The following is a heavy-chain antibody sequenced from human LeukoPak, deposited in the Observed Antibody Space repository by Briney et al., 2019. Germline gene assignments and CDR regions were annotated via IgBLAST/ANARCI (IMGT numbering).Heavy chain of an antibody. D-gene: IGHD3-16*01. J-gene: IGHJ4*02. CDR1: GFTFSTYV. CDR3: AGGVGATDY. V-gene: IGHV3-23*01. CDR2: ISGSGDST. Sequence: PGGSLRLSCAASGFTFSTYVMSWVRQAPGKGLEWVSVISGSGDSTYYAASVKGRLPISRDNSKNTFYLQMSSLRAEDTAVYYFAGGVGATDYCGQGALVTVSS.